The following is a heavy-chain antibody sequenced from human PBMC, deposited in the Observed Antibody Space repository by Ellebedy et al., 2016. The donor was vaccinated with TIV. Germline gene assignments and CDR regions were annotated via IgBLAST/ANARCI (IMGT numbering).Heavy chain of an antibody. CDR3: ARQSYSNYSLSYYYYYGMDV. V-gene: IGHV3-66*04. CDR1: GFTVSSNF. D-gene: IGHD4-11*01. Sequence: LSLTCAASGFTVSSNFLSWVRQAPGKGLEWVSVIYSGGSTYYADSVKGRFTISRDNSKNTLYLQMNSLRAEDTALYYCARQSYSNYSLSYYYYYGMDVWGQGTTVIVSS. CDR2: IYSGGST. J-gene: IGHJ6*02.